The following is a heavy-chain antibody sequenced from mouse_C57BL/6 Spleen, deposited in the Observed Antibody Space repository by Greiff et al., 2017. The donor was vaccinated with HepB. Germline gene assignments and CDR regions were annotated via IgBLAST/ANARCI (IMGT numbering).Heavy chain of an antibody. CDR2: INPNNGGT. J-gene: IGHJ4*01. D-gene: IGHD2-4*01. CDR3: ARYGYDYDAGYAMDY. CDR1: GYTFTDYY. V-gene: IGHV1-26*01. Sequence: VQLQQSGPELVKPGASVKISCKASGYTFTDYYMNWVKQSHGKSLEWIGDINPNNGGTSYNQKFKGKATLTVDKSSSTAYMELRSLTSEDSAVYYCARYGYDYDAGYAMDYWGQGTSVTVSS.